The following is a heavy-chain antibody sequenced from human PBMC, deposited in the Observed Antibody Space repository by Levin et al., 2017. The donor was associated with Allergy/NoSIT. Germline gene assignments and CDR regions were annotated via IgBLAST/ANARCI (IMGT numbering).Heavy chain of an antibody. CDR1: GGSISSYY. V-gene: IGHV4-59*01. Sequence: GSLRLSCTVSGGSISSYYWSWIRQPPGKGLEWIGYIYYSGSTNYNPSLKSRVTISVDTSKNQFSLKLSSVTAADTAVYYCAGGPLKYYDILTGYYGLGYFDYWGQGTLVTVSS. D-gene: IGHD3-9*01. CDR3: AGGPLKYYDILTGYYGLGYFDY. CDR2: IYYSGST. J-gene: IGHJ4*02.